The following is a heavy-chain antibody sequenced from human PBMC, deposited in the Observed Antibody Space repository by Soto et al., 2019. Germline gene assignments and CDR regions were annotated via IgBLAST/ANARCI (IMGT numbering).Heavy chain of an antibody. CDR2: IIPILGIA. D-gene: IGHD6-13*01. J-gene: IGHJ6*03. CDR3: VSAGEEQQRVQGYIDV. Sequence: ASVKVSFKASGGTFSSYTISWVRQAPGQGLEWMGRIIPILGIANYAQKFQGRVTITVDKSTSTAYMELSSLRSEDTAVYYCVSAGEEQQRVQGYIDVWRKGTTVTGS. V-gene: IGHV1-69*02. CDR1: GGTFSSYT.